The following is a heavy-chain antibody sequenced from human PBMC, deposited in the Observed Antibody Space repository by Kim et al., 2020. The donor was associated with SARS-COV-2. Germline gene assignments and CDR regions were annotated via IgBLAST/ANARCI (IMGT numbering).Heavy chain of an antibody. D-gene: IGHD6-19*01. V-gene: IGHV4-59*01. Sequence: SETLSLTCTVSGGSISSYYWSWIRQPPGKGLEWIGYIYYSGSTNYNPSLKSRVTISVDTSKNQFSLKLSSVTAADTAVYYCARDGAGKLGSPYSFDYWG. CDR2: IYYSGST. CDR1: GGSISSYY. J-gene: IGHJ4*01. CDR3: ARDGAGKLGSPYSFDY.